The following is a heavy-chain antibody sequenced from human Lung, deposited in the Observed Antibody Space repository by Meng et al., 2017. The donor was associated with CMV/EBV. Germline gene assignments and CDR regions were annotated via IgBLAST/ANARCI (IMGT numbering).Heavy chain of an antibody. Sequence: SETLSLTCGIYGGSLSGYYWSWIRQTPGKGLEWIGEIRHSGDITNYNPSLKSRVTIPIDTSKKQFSLKLSAVTAADTAVYYCARQYSSSYYSDYWGQGTPVTVSS. D-gene: IGHD6-6*01. V-gene: IGHV4-34*01. J-gene: IGHJ4*02. CDR1: GGSLSGYY. CDR3: ARQYSSSYYSDY. CDR2: IRHSGDIT.